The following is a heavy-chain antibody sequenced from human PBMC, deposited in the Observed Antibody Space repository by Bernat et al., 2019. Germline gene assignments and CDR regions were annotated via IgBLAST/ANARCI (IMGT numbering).Heavy chain of an antibody. CDR2: ISYDGSNK. J-gene: IGHJ4*02. D-gene: IGHD3-22*01. V-gene: IGHV3-30*18. CDR1: GFTFSSYG. CDR3: AKAHLDYETSGNFYFDW. Sequence: QVQLVESGGGVVQPGRSLRLSCAASGFTFSSYGMHWVRQAPGKGLEWVAVISYDGSNKYYADSVKGRFTISRDNSKNTLYLQMNSLRAEDTAVYSCAKAHLDYETSGNFYFDWWGQGTLVTVSS.